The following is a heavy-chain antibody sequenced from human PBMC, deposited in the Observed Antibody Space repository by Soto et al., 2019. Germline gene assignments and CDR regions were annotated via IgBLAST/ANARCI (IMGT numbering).Heavy chain of an antibody. CDR3: ARGWYYFDY. V-gene: IGHV3-23*01. CDR2: ISGSSENT. CDR1: GFTFSSYA. D-gene: IGHD6-13*01. Sequence: GGSLRLSCAASGFTFSSYAMTWVRQAPGKGLEWVSSISGSSENTYFADSVKGRFTISRDNARDTLYLQMNSLRAEDTAVYYCARGWYYFDYWGQGTLVTVSS. J-gene: IGHJ4*02.